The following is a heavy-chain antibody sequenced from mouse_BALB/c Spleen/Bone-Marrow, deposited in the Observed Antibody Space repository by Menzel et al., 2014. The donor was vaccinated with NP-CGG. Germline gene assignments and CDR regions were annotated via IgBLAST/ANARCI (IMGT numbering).Heavy chain of an antibody. V-gene: IGHV5-12-2*01. CDR3: TRHGEVRRFYYALDY. CDR2: ISNGGGST. Sequence: EVQAVESGGGLVQPGGSLKLSCTASGFTFSSYSMSWVRQTPEKRLEWVAYISNGGGSTYYPDAVKGRFTISRDNAKNSLYLQMSSLKSEDTAMYYCTRHGEVRRFYYALDYWGQGTSVTVSS. D-gene: IGHD2-14*01. CDR1: GFTFSSYS. J-gene: IGHJ4*01.